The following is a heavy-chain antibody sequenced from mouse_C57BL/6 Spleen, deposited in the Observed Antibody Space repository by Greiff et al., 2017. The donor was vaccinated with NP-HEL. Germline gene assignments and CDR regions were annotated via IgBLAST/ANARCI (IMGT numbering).Heavy chain of an antibody. V-gene: IGHV5-16*01. CDR1: GFTFSDYY. CDR3: ASEANWDGRSYWYFDV. J-gene: IGHJ1*03. Sequence: EVKLQESEGGLVQPGSSMKLSCTASGFTFSDYYMAWVRQVPEKGLEWVANINYDGSSTYYLDSLKSRFIISRDNAKNILYLQMSSLKSEDTATYYCASEANWDGRSYWYFDVWGTGTTVTVSS. CDR2: INYDGSST. D-gene: IGHD4-1*01.